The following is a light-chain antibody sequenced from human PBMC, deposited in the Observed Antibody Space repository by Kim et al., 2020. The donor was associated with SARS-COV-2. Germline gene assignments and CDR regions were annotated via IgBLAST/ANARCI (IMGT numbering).Light chain of an antibody. J-gene: IGLJ2*01. CDR2: DVN. CDR1: SSAVGAYYY. CDR3: SSHTTSSRLV. V-gene: IGLV2-14*03. Sequence: GQSVTISCTGTSSAVGAYYYVSWYQQHPGKAPKLIIYDVNKRPSGVSSRFSGSKSGNTASLTISGLQAEDEADYYCSSHTTSSRLVFGGGTQLTVL.